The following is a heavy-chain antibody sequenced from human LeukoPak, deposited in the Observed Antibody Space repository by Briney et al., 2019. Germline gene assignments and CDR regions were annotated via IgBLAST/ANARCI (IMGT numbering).Heavy chain of an antibody. CDR3: ARDSTVAKTEYFQH. CDR2: IIPILGIA. V-gene: IGHV1-69*04. J-gene: IGHJ1*01. D-gene: IGHD4-23*01. CDR1: GGTFSSYA. Sequence: SVKVSCEASGGTFSSYAISWVRQAPGQGLEWMGRIIPILGIANYAQKFQGRVTITADKSTSTAYMELSSLRSEDTAVYYCARDSTVAKTEYFQHWGQGTLVTVSS.